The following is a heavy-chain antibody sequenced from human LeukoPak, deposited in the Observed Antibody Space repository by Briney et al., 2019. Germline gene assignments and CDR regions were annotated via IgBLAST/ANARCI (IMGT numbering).Heavy chain of an antibody. V-gene: IGHV3-30*02. CDR3: AKDISGSWSIDY. J-gene: IGHJ4*02. Sequence: GGSLRLSCEASGFSFSGAAMHWVRQAPGKGLEWVAFIRYDGSNKYYADSVKGRFTISRDNSKNTLYLQMNSLRAEDTAVYYCAKDISGSWSIDYWGQGTLVTVSS. D-gene: IGHD6-13*01. CDR1: GFSFSGAA. CDR2: IRYDGSNK.